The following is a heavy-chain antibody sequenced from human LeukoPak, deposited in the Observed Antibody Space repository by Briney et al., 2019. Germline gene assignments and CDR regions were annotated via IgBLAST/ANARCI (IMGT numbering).Heavy chain of an antibody. CDR2: INQDGSEK. CDR1: GFTFSSYW. V-gene: IGHV3-7*04. J-gene: IGHJ4*02. D-gene: IGHD5-12*01. Sequence: GGSLRLTCAASGFTFSSYWMSWVRQAPGKGLEWVANINQDGSEKYYVDSVKGRFTISRDNAKSSLYLQMNSLRAEDTAVYYCARESGSGYDYWGQGTLVTVSS. CDR3: ARESGSGYDY.